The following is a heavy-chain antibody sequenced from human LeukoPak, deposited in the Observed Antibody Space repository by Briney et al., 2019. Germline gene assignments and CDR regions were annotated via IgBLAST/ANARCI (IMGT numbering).Heavy chain of an antibody. J-gene: IGHJ4*02. CDR1: GFTFSSYG. V-gene: IGHV3-33*01. CDR2: IWYDGSNK. CDR3: ARGHNGARVYGSGSKKGTDFDY. D-gene: IGHD3-10*01. Sequence: GGSLRLSCAVSGFTFSSYGMHWVRQAPGKGLEWVAVIWYDGSNKYYADSVKGRFTISRDNSKNTLYLQMNSLRAADTAVYYCARGHNGARVYGSGSKKGTDFDYWGQGTLVTVSS.